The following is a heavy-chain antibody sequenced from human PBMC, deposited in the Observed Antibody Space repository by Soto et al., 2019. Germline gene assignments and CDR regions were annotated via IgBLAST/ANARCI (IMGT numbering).Heavy chain of an antibody. CDR3: ARGTGTSDYGSGFFDL. V-gene: IGHV3-23*01. J-gene: IGHJ4*02. CDR1: GFTFSSNA. Sequence: GGSLRLSCAASGFTFSSNAMSWVRQAPGKGLEWVSGITGSGGITDYADSVKGRFTISRDNSRNTLYLQMNYLRAEDTAYYYCARGTGTSDYGSGFFDLWGQGTLVTVSS. D-gene: IGHD3-10*01. CDR2: ITGSGGIT.